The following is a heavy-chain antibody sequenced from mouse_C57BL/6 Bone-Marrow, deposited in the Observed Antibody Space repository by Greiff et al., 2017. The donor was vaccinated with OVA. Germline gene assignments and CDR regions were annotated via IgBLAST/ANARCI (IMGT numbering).Heavy chain of an antibody. J-gene: IGHJ4*01. CDR2: ISSGSSTI. CDR3: ARGYYGTSAMDY. Sequence: EVKLVESGGGLVKPGGSLKLSCAASGFTFSDYGMHWVRQAPEKGLEWVAYISSGSSTIYYADTVKGRFPISRDNAKNTLFLQMTSLRSEYTAMYYCARGYYGTSAMDYWGQGTSVTVSS. V-gene: IGHV5-17*01. CDR1: GFTFSDYG. D-gene: IGHD1-1*01.